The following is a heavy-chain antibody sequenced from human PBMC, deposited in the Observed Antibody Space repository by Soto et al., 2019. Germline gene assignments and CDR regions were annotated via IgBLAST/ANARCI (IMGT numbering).Heavy chain of an antibody. Sequence: SETLSLTCTVSGGSISSYYWSWIRQPPGKGLEWIGYIYYSGSTNYNPSLKSRVTISVDTSKNQFSLKLSSVAAADTAVYYCARHSVDDFWSGYQFDYWGQGTLVTVSS. CDR3: ARHSVDDFWSGYQFDY. CDR1: GGSISSYY. J-gene: IGHJ4*02. D-gene: IGHD3-3*01. CDR2: IYYSGST. V-gene: IGHV4-59*08.